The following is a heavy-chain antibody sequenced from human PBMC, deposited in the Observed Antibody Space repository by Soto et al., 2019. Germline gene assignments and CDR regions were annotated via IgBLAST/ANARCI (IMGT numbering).Heavy chain of an antibody. V-gene: IGHV1-69*06. CDR2: IIPIFGTA. CDR1: GGTFSSYA. J-gene: IGHJ3*02. D-gene: IGHD2-15*01. Sequence: QVQLVQAGAEVKKPGSSVKVSCKASGGTFSSYAISWGRQAPGQGLEWMGGIIPIFGTANYAQKFQGRVTINADKSTSTAYMELGSLRSEDTAVYYCASPVKKGGYCSGGSCYLGDAFDIWGKGTMVTVSS. CDR3: ASPVKKGGYCSGGSCYLGDAFDI.